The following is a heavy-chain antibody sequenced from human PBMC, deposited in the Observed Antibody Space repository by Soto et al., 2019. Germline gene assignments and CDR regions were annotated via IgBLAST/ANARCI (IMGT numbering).Heavy chain of an antibody. J-gene: IGHJ6*02. D-gene: IGHD3-3*01. V-gene: IGHV1-69*12. CDR1: GGTFSSYA. CDR2: IIPIFGTA. CDR3: ARMRLGGIRFLEWLFKAYYYYGMDV. Sequence: QVQLVQSGAEVKKPGSSVKVSCKASGGTFSSYAISWVRQAPGQGLEWMGGIIPIFGTANYAQKFQGRVTITADESTSTAYMELSSMRSEDTAAYYCARMRLGGIRFLEWLFKAYYYYGMDVWGQGTTVTVSS.